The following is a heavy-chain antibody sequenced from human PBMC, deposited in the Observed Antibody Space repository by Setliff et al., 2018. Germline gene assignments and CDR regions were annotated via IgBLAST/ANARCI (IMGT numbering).Heavy chain of an antibody. CDR3: ARDQTGDAFFDY. Sequence: GGSLRLSCAASKFDFDRFSMHWVRQAPGKGLEWVAVISYDGTYKYYVDSVKGRFTISRDNSRNTLFLQMNGLRNEDTAMYSCARDQTGDAFFDYWGQGTLVTVSS. J-gene: IGHJ4*02. D-gene: IGHD7-27*01. CDR1: KFDFDRFS. V-gene: IGHV3-30-3*01. CDR2: ISYDGTYK.